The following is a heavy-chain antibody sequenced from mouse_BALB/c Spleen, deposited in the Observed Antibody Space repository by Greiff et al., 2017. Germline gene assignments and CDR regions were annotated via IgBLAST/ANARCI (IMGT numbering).Heavy chain of an antibody. J-gene: IGHJ2*01. CDR3: ARQRGNYVDY. CDR1: GFTFSSYY. CDR2: INSNGGST. Sequence: EVKLVESGGGLVKLGGSLKLSCAASGFTFSSYYMSWVRQTPEKRLELVAAINSNGGSTYYPDTVKGRFTISRDNAKNTLYLQMSSLKSEDTALYYCARQRGNYVDYWGQGTTLTVSS. V-gene: IGHV5-6-2*01.